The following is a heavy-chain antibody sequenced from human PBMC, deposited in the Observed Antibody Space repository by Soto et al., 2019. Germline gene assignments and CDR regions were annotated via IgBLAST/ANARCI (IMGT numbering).Heavy chain of an antibody. CDR1: GYSFSSYW. D-gene: IGHD2-15*01. CDR3: ARHGYCSGGGCVRAFDI. J-gene: IGHJ3*02. CDR2: IDPSDSYT. Sequence: PGESLKISCKGSGYSFSSYWISWVRQMPGKGLEWMGRIDPSDSYTNYSPSFQGHVTISADKSLSTAYLQWSSLKASDTAMYYCARHGYCSGGGCVRAFDIWGQGTMVTVSS. V-gene: IGHV5-10-1*01.